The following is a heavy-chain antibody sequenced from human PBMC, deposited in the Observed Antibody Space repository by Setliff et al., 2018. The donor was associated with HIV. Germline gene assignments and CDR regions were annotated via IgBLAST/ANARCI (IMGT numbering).Heavy chain of an antibody. CDR2: IYTNGNT. D-gene: IGHD6-6*01. J-gene: IGHJ6*03. Sequence: SETLSLTCAVYGGSFSGYYWSWIRQPPGKGLEWIGRIYTNGNTNYNPSLKSRVTISVDTSKNQFSLKLSSVTAADTAVYYCAGEAWTSYRSSSGYYYYYMDVWGKGTTVTVSS. V-gene: IGHV4-59*10. CDR3: AGEAWTSYRSSSGYYYYYMDV. CDR1: GGSFSGYY.